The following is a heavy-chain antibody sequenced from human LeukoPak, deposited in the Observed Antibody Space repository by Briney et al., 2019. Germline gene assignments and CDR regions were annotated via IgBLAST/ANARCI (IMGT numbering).Heavy chain of an antibody. J-gene: IGHJ4*02. Sequence: PGGPLRLSCAASRFTFSNSVMSWVRQAPGKGLEWVSTINAGGTATYYAVSVNGRFVISRDNVLNTLYLQMNSLRAEDTAVYYCAKWLHRAVDYWGQGTLVTVSS. CDR3: AKWLHRAVDY. D-gene: IGHD5-24*01. CDR2: INAGGTAT. V-gene: IGHV3-23*01. CDR1: RFTFSNSV.